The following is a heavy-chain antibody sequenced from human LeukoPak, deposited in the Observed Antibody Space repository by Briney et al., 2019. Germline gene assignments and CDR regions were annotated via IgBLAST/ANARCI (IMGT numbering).Heavy chain of an antibody. J-gene: IGHJ4*02. CDR1: GFTLSSYW. CDR3: AQGGSPGAFDY. Sequence: PGGSLRLPCAASGFTLSSYWMHWVRQVPGKGLVWVSCIDGDGSTTKYADSVKGRFTISRDNAKNTLYLQVNSLRAEDTAVYYCAQGGSPGAFDYWGQGTLVTVSS. CDR2: IDGDGSTT. D-gene: IGHD1-26*01. V-gene: IGHV3-74*01.